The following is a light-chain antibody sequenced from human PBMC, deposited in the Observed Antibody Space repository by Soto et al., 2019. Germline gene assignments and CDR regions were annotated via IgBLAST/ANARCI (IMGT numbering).Light chain of an antibody. V-gene: IGLV2-14*01. J-gene: IGLJ1*01. CDR3: SSYTSSSTLV. Sequence: QSALTQPASVSGSPGQSITISCTGTSSDVGRYNYVSWYQQHPGQAPKLMIFDVSDRPSGVSNRFSGSKSGNTASLTISGLQAEDEADYYCSSYTSSSTLVFGTGTKLTVL. CDR1: SSDVGRYNY. CDR2: DVS.